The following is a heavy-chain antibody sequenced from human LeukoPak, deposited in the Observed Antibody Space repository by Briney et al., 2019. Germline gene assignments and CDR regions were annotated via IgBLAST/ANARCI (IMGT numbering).Heavy chain of an antibody. Sequence: GGSLRLSCAASGFTFSSYAMGWVRQAPGKGLEWVSAISGSGGSTYYADSVKGRFTISRDNSKNTLYLQMNSLRAEDTAVYYCAKVARYSNSFIPEFDYWGQGTLVTVSS. V-gene: IGHV3-23*01. CDR3: AKVARYSNSFIPEFDY. CDR2: ISGSGGST. CDR1: GFTFSSYA. D-gene: IGHD4-11*01. J-gene: IGHJ4*02.